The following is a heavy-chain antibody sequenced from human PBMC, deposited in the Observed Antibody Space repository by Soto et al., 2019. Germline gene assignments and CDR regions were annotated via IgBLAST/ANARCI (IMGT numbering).Heavy chain of an antibody. CDR3: ARHSSSSSRAYGMDV. CDR1: GFTFSSYS. CDR2: ISSSSSYI. J-gene: IGHJ6*02. Sequence: GGSLRLSCAASGFTFSSYSMNWVRQAPGKGLEWVSSISSSSSYIYYADSVKGRFTISRDNAKNSLYLQMNSLRAEDTAVYYCARHSSSSSRAYGMDVWGQGTTVTVSS. V-gene: IGHV3-21*01. D-gene: IGHD6-13*01.